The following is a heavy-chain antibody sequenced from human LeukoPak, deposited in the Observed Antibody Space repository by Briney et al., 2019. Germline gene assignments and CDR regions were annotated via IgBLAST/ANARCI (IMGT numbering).Heavy chain of an antibody. CDR3: ARDVRPDY. D-gene: IGHD6-6*01. CDR1: GFTFSSYW. V-gene: IGHV3-7*04. CDR2: VRQDGTEK. Sequence: GGSLRLSCAASGFTFSSYWMSWVRQAAGKGLEWVANVRQDGTEKYYMDSVKGRFSISRDNAKNSLYLQMNALRAEDTAVYYCARDVRPDYWGQGTLVTVST. J-gene: IGHJ4*02.